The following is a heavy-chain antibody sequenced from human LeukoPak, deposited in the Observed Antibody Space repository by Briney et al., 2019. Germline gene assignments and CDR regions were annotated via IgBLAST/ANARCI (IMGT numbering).Heavy chain of an antibody. Sequence: GGSLRLSCAASGFTVSSNYMTWVRQAPGKGLEWVSLIYSGDTTYYADSVKGRFTVSRDNSKNTLYLQMSSLRAEDTAVYHCASDSPHYGMDVWGQGTTVTVSS. CDR2: IYSGDTT. CDR3: ASDSPHYGMDV. V-gene: IGHV3-53*01. J-gene: IGHJ6*02. CDR1: GFTVSSNY.